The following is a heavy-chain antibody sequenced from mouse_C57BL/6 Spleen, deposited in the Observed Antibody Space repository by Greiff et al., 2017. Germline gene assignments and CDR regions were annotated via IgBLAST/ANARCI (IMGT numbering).Heavy chain of an antibody. CDR3: ARRGYSNYFDY. CDR1: GYAFSSYW. Sequence: VQRVESGAELVKPGASVKISCKASGYAFSSYWMNWVKQRPGRGLEWFGQIYPGDGDTNYNGKFKGKATLTADKSSSTAYMQLSSLTSEDSAVYFCARRGYSNYFDYWGQGTTLTVSS. CDR2: IYPGDGDT. J-gene: IGHJ2*01. D-gene: IGHD2-5*01. V-gene: IGHV1-80*01.